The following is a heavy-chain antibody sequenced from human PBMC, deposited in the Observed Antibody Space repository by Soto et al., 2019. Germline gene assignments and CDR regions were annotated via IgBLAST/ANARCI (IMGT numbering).Heavy chain of an antibody. J-gene: IGHJ6*02. D-gene: IGHD3-3*01. Sequence: QITLKESGPTLVKPTQTLTLTCTFSGFSLSTSGVGVGWIRQPPGKALEWLALIYWNDDKRYSPSLKSRLTITKDTSKHQVVLTMTNMDPVDTATYYCAHSSINYDFWCGFGYYYYGMDVWGQRTTVTVS. CDR1: GFSLSTSGVG. V-gene: IGHV2-5*01. CDR3: AHSSINYDFWCGFGYYYYGMDV. CDR2: IYWNDDK.